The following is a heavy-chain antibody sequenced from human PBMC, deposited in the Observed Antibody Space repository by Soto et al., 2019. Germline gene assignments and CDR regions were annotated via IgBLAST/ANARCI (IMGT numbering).Heavy chain of an antibody. CDR2: IYPDDSDS. Sequence: RGESLKISCKGSGYKFTTYWIGWVRQMPGKGLEWMAIIYPDDSDSRYSPSFQGQVTISXXXXXXTXYXQWXXLKASDTAIYYCVATYGDYLDYWGQGTLVTVSS. V-gene: IGHV5-51*01. J-gene: IGHJ4*02. D-gene: IGHD4-17*01. CDR3: VATYGDYLDY. CDR1: GYKFTTYW.